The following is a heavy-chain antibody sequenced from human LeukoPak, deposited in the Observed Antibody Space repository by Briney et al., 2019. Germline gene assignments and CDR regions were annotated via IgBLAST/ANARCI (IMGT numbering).Heavy chain of an antibody. CDR1: GFTFSSYW. CDR3: AGRTTAGINWFDP. V-gene: IGHV3-74*01. D-gene: IGHD1-7*01. CDR2: INSDGSST. Sequence: GGSLRPSCAASGFTFSSYWMHWVRQAPGKGLVWVSRINSDGSSTSYADSVKGRFTISRDNAKNTLYLQMNSLRAEDTAVYYCAGRTTAGINWFDPWGQGTLVSVSS. J-gene: IGHJ5*02.